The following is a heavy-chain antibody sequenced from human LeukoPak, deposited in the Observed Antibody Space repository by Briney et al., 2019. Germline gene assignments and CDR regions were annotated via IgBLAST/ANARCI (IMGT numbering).Heavy chain of an antibody. CDR2: IWYGGSNK. CDR1: GFTFSSYG. Sequence: GGSLRLSCAASGFTFSSYGMHWVRQAPGKGLEWVAVIWYGGSNKYYADSVKGRFTISRDNSKNTLYLQMNSLRAEDTAVYYCARPFWGAAADLDAFDIWGQGTMVTVPS. CDR3: ARPFWGAAADLDAFDI. D-gene: IGHD6-13*01. J-gene: IGHJ3*02. V-gene: IGHV3-33*08.